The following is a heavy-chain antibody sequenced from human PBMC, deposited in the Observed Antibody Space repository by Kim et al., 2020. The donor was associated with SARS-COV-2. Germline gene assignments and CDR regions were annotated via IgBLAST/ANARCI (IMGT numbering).Heavy chain of an antibody. CDR2: FDPEDGET. CDR3: ATRSPLSYYDILTGTHWFDP. CDR1: GYTLTELS. V-gene: IGHV1-24*01. J-gene: IGHJ5*02. Sequence: ASVKVSCKVSGYTLTELSMHWVRQAPGKGLEWMGGFDPEDGETIYAQKFQGRVTMTEDTSTDTAYMELSSLRSEDTAVYYCATRSPLSYYDILTGTHWFDPWGQGTLVTVSS. D-gene: IGHD3-9*01.